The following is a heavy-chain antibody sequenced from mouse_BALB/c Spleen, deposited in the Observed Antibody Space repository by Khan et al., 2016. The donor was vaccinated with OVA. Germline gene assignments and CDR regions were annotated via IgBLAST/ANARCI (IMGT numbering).Heavy chain of an antibody. CDR3: ARGASYGYFDV. CDR1: GYTFTNYG. V-gene: IGHV9-1*02. Sequence: QIQLVQSGPELKKPGETVKISCKASGYTFTNYGMNWVKQAPGKGLKWMGWINTYTGEPTYTDDFKGRFAFSLETSASTAYLQINNLKSEGMATYFCARGASYGYFDVWGAGTTVTVSS. J-gene: IGHJ1*01. CDR2: INTYTGEP.